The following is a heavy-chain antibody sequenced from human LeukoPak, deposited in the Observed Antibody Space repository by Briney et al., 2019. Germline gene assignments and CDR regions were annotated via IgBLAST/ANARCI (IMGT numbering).Heavy chain of an antibody. CDR2: IYSSGST. Sequence: NTSETLSLTCTVSRGSISSNSYYWGWIRQPPGKGLEWIASIYSSGSTHYNPSLKSRVTMSVDTSKNQFSLKLTSVTAADTAVYYCARGTTAGDYDVFGYWGQGTLVTVSS. J-gene: IGHJ4*02. V-gene: IGHV4-39*07. CDR1: RGSISSNSYY. D-gene: IGHD3-10*02. CDR3: ARGTTAGDYDVFGY.